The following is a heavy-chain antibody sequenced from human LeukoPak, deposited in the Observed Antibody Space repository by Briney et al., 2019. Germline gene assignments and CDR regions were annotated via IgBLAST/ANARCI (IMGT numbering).Heavy chain of an antibody. Sequence: GGSLRLSCAASGFTFSSYSMNWVRQAPGKGLEWVSSISSSSSYIYYADSVKGRFTISRDNAKNSLYLQMNSLRAEDTAVYYCARQMGLGDAFDIWGQGTMVTVSP. J-gene: IGHJ3*02. CDR1: GFTFSSYS. D-gene: IGHD1-26*01. V-gene: IGHV3-21*01. CDR3: ARQMGLGDAFDI. CDR2: ISSSSSYI.